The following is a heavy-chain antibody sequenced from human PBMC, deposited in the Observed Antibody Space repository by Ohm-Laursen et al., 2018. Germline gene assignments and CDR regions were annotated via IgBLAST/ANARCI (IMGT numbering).Heavy chain of an antibody. J-gene: IGHJ4*02. CDR1: GYTFTGYY. V-gene: IGHV1-18*04. D-gene: IGHD3-22*01. Sequence: ASVKVSCKASGYTFTGYYMHWVRQAPGQGLEWMGWISAYNGNTNYAQKLQGRVTMTTDTSTSTAYMELRSLRSDDTAVYYCARDPPNYEGFDYWGQGTLVTVSS. CDR3: ARDPPNYEGFDY. CDR2: ISAYNGNT.